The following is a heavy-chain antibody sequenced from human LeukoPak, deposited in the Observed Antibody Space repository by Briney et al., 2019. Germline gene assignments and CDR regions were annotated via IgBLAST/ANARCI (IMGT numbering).Heavy chain of an antibody. CDR3: AREPGIGYAFDI. J-gene: IGHJ3*02. CDR2: IKQEGSET. V-gene: IGHV3-7*01. CDR1: GFTFTDSW. Sequence: PGGSLRLSCVVSGFTFTDSWMTWVRQAPGKGLEWVANIKQEGSETHYVDSVKGRFTISRDNAKNSLYLQMNSLRAEDTAMYYCAREPGIGYAFDIWGQGTVVAVSS. D-gene: IGHD3-10*01.